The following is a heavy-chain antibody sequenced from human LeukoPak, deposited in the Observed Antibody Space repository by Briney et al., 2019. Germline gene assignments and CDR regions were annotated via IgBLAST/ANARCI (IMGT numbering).Heavy chain of an antibody. V-gene: IGHV3-30*02. CDR2: IRYDGSNK. J-gene: IGHJ3*02. Sequence: GGSLRLSCAASGFTFSSYGMHWVRQAPGKGLEWVAFIRYDGSNKYYADSVKGRFTISRDNSKNTPYLQMNSLRAEDTAVYYCAKLYYYDSSGIFDAFDIWGQGTMVTVSS. CDR1: GFTFSSYG. CDR3: AKLYYYDSSGIFDAFDI. D-gene: IGHD3-22*01.